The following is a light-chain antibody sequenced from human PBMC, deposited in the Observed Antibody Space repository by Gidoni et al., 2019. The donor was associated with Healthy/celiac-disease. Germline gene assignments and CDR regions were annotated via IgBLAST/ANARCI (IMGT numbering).Light chain of an antibody. V-gene: IGKV3-11*01. Sequence: EIVLTQSPATLSLSPGERATLSCRASQSVSSYLAWYQQKPSQAPRLLIYDASNRATGIPARFSGSGSGTDFTLTISSLEPEDFAVYYCQQRSNWSYTFGQXTKLEIK. CDR3: QQRSNWSYT. CDR2: DAS. CDR1: QSVSSY. J-gene: IGKJ2*01.